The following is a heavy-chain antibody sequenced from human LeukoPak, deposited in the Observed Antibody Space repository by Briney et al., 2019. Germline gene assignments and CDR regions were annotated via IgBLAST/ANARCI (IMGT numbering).Heavy chain of an antibody. CDR2: INTNTGNP. CDR3: ARETPFDWLLGNYYGMDV. D-gene: IGHD3-9*01. J-gene: IGHJ6*02. Sequence: GASVKVSCKASGYTFTSYAMSWVRQAPGQGLEWMGWINTNTGNPTYAQGFTGRFVFSLDTSVSTAYLQISSLKAEDTAVYYCARETPFDWLLGNYYGMDVWGQGTTVTVSS. CDR1: GYTFTSYA. V-gene: IGHV7-4-1*02.